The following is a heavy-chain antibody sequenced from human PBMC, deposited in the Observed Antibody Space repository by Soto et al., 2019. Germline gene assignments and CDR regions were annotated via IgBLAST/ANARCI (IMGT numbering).Heavy chain of an antibody. CDR2: ISFDGTTK. CDR1: GFPFYNYG. V-gene: IGHV3-30*18. CDR3: AKDATYYYNTLPLDYFDS. Sequence: LRLSCAGSGFPFYNYGINWVRQAPGKGLEWVAIISFDGTTKVYADSVKGRFTISRDNSKNTVFLQMNGLRVEDTAVYYCAKDATYYYNTLPLDYFDSWGQGNPVTVSS. D-gene: IGHD3-22*01. J-gene: IGHJ4*02.